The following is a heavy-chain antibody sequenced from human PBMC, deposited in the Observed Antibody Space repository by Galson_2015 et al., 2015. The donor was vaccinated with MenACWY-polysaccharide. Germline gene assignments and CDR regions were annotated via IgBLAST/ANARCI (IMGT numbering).Heavy chain of an antibody. J-gene: IGHJ6*02. Sequence: SVKVSCKASGYTFTSYDINWVRQATGQGLEWMGWMNPNSGNTGYEQKFQDRVTMTRNTSISTASMDLSSLRTEDTAVNYCERAQYSGYDLLWAPRPSSYYGMDVWGQGTTFTVSS. CDR2: MNPNSGNT. CDR1: GYTFTSYD. D-gene: IGHD5-12*01. CDR3: ERAQYSGYDLLWAPRPSSYYGMDV. V-gene: IGHV1-8*01.